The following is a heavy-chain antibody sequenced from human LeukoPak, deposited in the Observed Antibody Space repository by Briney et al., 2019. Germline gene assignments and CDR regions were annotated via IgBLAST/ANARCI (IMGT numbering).Heavy chain of an antibody. D-gene: IGHD3-22*01. V-gene: IGHV3-30*04. Sequence: GGSLRLSCAASGFTFSNYAMHWVRQAPGKGLEWVAVISYDGSNKYYADSVKGRFTISRDNSKNTLYLQMNSLRAEDTAVYYCAKDYYYDSSGFYDMDVWGQGTTVTVSS. CDR2: ISYDGSNK. CDR1: GFTFSNYA. J-gene: IGHJ6*02. CDR3: AKDYYYDSSGFYDMDV.